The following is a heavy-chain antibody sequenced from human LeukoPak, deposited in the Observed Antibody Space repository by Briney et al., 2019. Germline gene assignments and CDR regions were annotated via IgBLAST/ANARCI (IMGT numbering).Heavy chain of an antibody. V-gene: IGHV3-11*05. CDR3: ARGSPPDY. J-gene: IGHJ4*02. CDR1: GFIFSDYY. Sequence: GGSLRLSCAASGFIFSDYYMSWIRQARGKGLEWLSYISSSSIYTSYADSVKGRFTISRDNAKNSLYLQLNSLRAEDTAVYYCARGSPPDYWGQGTLVTVSS. CDR2: ISSSSIYT. D-gene: IGHD2-15*01.